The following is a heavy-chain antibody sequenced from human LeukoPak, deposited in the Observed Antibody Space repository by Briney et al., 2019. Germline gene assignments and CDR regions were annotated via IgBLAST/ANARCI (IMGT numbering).Heavy chain of an antibody. CDR2: IGGSGVNT. CDR3: AKDSLKEGGHWFDP. D-gene: IGHD3-16*01. Sequence: GASLRLSCAASGFTFSSYAMSWVRQAPGKGLEWVSAIGGSGVNTYYADSVKGRFTISRDNSKNTLYLQMNSLRAEDTAVYYCAKDSLKEGGHWFDPWGQGTLVTVSS. J-gene: IGHJ5*02. CDR1: GFTFSSYA. V-gene: IGHV3-23*01.